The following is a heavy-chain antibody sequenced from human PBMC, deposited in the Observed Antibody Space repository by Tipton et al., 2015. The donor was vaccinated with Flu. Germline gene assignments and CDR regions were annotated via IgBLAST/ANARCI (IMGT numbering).Heavy chain of an antibody. CDR2: MFHSGST. J-gene: IGHJ3*02. Sequence: TLSLTCTVSGYSVTGGYYWGWIRQPPGKGLEYIGYMFHSGSTYYNPSLRSRVPISVDTSKNQFSLKLSSVTAADTAVYYCAREGVGNAFDIWGQGTMVTVSS. V-gene: IGHV4-38-2*02. D-gene: IGHD1-26*01. CDR1: GYSVTGGYY. CDR3: AREGVGNAFDI.